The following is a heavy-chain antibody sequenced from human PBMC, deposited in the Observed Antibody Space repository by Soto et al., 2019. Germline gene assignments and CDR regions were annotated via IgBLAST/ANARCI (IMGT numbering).Heavy chain of an antibody. D-gene: IGHD3-16*02. V-gene: IGHV3-73*02. Sequence: EVQLVESGGGLVQPGGSLKLSCAASGFTFSGSAMHWVRQASGKGLEWVGRIRSKANSYATAYAASVKGRFTISRDDSKNKAYLQMNSLKTEDTAVYYCASPRGGELSPLDYWGQGTLVTVSS. CDR2: IRSKANSYAT. CDR3: ASPRGGELSPLDY. CDR1: GFTFSGSA. J-gene: IGHJ4*02.